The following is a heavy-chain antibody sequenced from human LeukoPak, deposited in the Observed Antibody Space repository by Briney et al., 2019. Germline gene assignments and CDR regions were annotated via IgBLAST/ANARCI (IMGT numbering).Heavy chain of an antibody. V-gene: IGHV4-59*01. CDR3: STVHEYSGYEFYYYYYMDV. CDR2: IYYSGST. D-gene: IGHD5-12*01. Sequence: SETLSLTCTVSGGSISSYYWSWIRQPPGKGLEWIGYIYYSGSTNYNPSLKSRVTISVDTSKNQFSLKLSSVTAADTAVYYCSTVHEYSGYEFYYYYYMDVWGKGTTVTISS. J-gene: IGHJ6*03. CDR1: GGSISSYY.